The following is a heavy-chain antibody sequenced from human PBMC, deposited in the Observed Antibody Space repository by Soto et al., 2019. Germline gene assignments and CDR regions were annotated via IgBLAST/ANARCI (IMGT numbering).Heavy chain of an antibody. CDR3: ARVVVGSTYNYFDP. CDR2: ISANSGNT. D-gene: IGHD2-21*01. CDR1: GFIFTTYG. Sequence: GASVKVSCKASGFIFTTYGFTWVRQAPGHGLEWMGWISANSGNTNYARNLRGRVTMTTDTSTSTAYMELRSLTSDDTAVYYCARVVVGSTYNYFDPWGQGTLVTVSS. V-gene: IGHV1-18*01. J-gene: IGHJ5*02.